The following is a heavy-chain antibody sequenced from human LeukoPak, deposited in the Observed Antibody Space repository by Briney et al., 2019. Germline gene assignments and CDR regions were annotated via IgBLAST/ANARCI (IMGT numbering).Heavy chain of an antibody. CDR3: AKGPPGANKYYFDY. CDR1: GFTFDDYA. CDR2: ISWNSGSI. J-gene: IGHJ4*02. V-gene: IGHV3-9*01. D-gene: IGHD4/OR15-4a*01. Sequence: GRSLRLSCAASGFTFDDYAMRWVRQAPGKGLEWVSGISWNSGSIGYADSVKGRFTISRDNAKNSLYLQMNSLRAEDTAFYYCAKGPPGANKYYFDYWGQGTLVTVSS.